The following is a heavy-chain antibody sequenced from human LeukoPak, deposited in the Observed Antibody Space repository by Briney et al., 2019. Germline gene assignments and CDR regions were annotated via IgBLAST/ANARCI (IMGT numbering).Heavy chain of an antibody. J-gene: IGHJ4*02. CDR1: GVA. V-gene: IGHV3-23*01. D-gene: IGHD2-21*02. CDR2: ISNTGERT. Sequence: PGGSLRLSCAASGVAWVRQAPGKGLEWVSSISNTGERTYYADSVKGRFTILRDNSKNTVFLEMNTLRADDTALYHCVKSREASIWYSLGDYWGQGSLVTVS. CDR3: VKSREASIWYSLGDY.